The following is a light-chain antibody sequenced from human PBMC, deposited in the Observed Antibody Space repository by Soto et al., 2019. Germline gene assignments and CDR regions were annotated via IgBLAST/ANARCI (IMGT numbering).Light chain of an antibody. CDR2: SAS. V-gene: IGKV1-39*01. CDR3: QQSFSAPRT. Sequence: DIQMSQSPSSLSASVGDSVTITCRASETIIDYLNWYQQQPGEAPKLLIFSASSLHLSVLSRFRGSGSATHFTLTISSLLPEDFATYFCQQSFSAPRTFGQGTKL. J-gene: IGKJ2*01. CDR1: ETIIDY.